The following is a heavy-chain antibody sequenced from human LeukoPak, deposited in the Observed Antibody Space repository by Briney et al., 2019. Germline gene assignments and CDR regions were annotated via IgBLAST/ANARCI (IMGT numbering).Heavy chain of an antibody. CDR2: IYYSGST. D-gene: IGHD3-3*01. CDR3: ARVLNGYDFWSGYSSWFDP. V-gene: IGHV4-59*01. CDR1: GGSISSYY. J-gene: IGHJ5*02. Sequence: PSETLSLTCTVSGGSISSYYWSWIRQPPGKGLEWIGYIYYSGSTNYNPSLKSRVTISVDTSKNQFSLKLSSVTAADTAVYYCARVLNGYDFWSGYSSWFDPWGQGTLVTVSS.